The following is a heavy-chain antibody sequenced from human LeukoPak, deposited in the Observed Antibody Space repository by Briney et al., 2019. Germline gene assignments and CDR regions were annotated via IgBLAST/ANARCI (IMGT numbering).Heavy chain of an antibody. V-gene: IGHV1-2*02. J-gene: IGHJ4*02. D-gene: IGHD3-22*01. Sequence: TSVKVSCKASGYTFTGYYMHWVRQAPGQGLEWMGWINPNSGGTNYAQKFQGRVTMTRDTSISTAYMELSRLRSDDTAVYYCARDYYDSSGYLLGYWGQGTLVTVSS. CDR3: ARDYYDSSGYLLGY. CDR1: GYTFTGYY. CDR2: INPNSGGT.